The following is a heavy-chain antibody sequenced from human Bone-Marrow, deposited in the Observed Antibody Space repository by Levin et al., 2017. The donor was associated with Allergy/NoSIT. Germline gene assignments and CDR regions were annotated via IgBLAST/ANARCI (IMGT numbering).Heavy chain of an antibody. J-gene: IGHJ6*02. CDR3: ARGGYSSGWPPLGV. Sequence: GESLKISCAASGFTLSAYGMHWVRQAPGKGPEWVTLISSDGSDKYYADSVKGRFSISRDNSKKTIYLQMNNLRVEDTAVYFCARGGYSSGWPPLGVWGQGTTVNVS. CDR2: ISSDGSDK. CDR1: GFTLSAYG. V-gene: IGHV3-33*01. D-gene: IGHD6-19*01.